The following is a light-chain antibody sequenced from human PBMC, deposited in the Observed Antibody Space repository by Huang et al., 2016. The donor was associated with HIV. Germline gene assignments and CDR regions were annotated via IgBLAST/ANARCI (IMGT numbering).Light chain of an antibody. CDR1: QSLSSN. CDR3: QQYNNWPRT. Sequence: EMVPTQSPATLSVSPGERATLSCRASQSLSSNLAWYQQKPGQAPRLLIYGASTRATGIPARFSGSGSGTEFTLTISSLQSEDSAVYYCQQYNNWPRTFGQGTKVEIK. CDR2: GAS. V-gene: IGKV3-15*01. J-gene: IGKJ1*01.